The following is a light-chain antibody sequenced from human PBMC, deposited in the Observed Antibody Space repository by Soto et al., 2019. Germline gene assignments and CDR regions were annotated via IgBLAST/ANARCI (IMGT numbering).Light chain of an antibody. CDR2: EVS. CDR3: NSHTRGDFRV. J-gene: IGLJ1*01. Sequence: QSALTQPASVSGSXXXXXXXXXTGTSXXVGRYNHVSWYQHHPGKAPKLLISEVSKRPSGVSNRFSGSKSDYTASLTISGLQAEDEADYYCNSHTRGDFRVFGTGTKLTVL. V-gene: IGLV2-14*01. CDR1: SXXVGRYNH.